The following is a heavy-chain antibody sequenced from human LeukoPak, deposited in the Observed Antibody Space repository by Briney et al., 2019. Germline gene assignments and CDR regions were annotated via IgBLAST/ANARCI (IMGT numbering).Heavy chain of an antibody. J-gene: IGHJ4*02. Sequence: GGSPRLSCAASGFTFGSYAMTWARQAPGKGLEWVSAISGSGGSTYYADSVKGRFTISRDNSKNTLYLQMNSLRAEDTAVYYCAKVPLVVPAALSYFDYWGQGTLVTVSS. D-gene: IGHD2-2*01. CDR3: AKVPLVVPAALSYFDY. V-gene: IGHV3-23*01. CDR1: GFTFGSYA. CDR2: ISGSGGST.